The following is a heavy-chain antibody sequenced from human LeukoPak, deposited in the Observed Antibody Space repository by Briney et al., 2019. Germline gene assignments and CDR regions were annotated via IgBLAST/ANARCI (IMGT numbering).Heavy chain of an antibody. CDR2: IYYSGSS. J-gene: IGHJ4*02. Sequence: SETLSLTCTVSGGSINNGGYYWSWIRQHPGKGLEWIGYIYYSGSSYYNLSLRSRVTISVDTSKNHFSLKLSSVTAADTAVYYCARNRDGYNSFDYWGQGTLVTVSS. V-gene: IGHV4-31*03. CDR1: GGSINNGGYY. D-gene: IGHD5-24*01. CDR3: ARNRDGYNSFDY.